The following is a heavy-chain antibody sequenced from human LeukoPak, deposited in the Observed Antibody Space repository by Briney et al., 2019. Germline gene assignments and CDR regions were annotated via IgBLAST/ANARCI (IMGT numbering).Heavy chain of an antibody. V-gene: IGHV1-69*13. J-gene: IGHJ4*02. CDR2: IIPIFGTP. Sequence: SVKVSCXVSGGTFSSYTISWVRQAPGQGLEWMGGIIPIFGTPNYAPKFQGRVTITADESTSTAYMELSALRSEDTAVYYCATDYGAYCTNGVCYRFDYWGQGTLVTVSS. D-gene: IGHD2-8*01. CDR1: GGTFSSYT. CDR3: ATDYGAYCTNGVCYRFDY.